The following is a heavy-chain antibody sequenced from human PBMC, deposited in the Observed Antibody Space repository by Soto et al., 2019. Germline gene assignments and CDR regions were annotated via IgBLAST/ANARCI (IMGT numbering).Heavy chain of an antibody. V-gene: IGHV1-8*01. CDR1: GYTFTSYD. CDR2: MNPNSGNT. J-gene: IGHJ5*02. CDR3: ARGRRSAGVTIFGVVANWFDP. Sequence: QVQLVQSGAEVKKPGASVKVSCKASGYTFTSYDINWVRQATGQGLEWMGWMNPNSGNTGYAQKFQGGVSMTRKTSIGTAYMELSSLGSGDTAVYYCARGRRSAGVTIFGVVANWFDPWGQGTLVTVSS. D-gene: IGHD3-3*01.